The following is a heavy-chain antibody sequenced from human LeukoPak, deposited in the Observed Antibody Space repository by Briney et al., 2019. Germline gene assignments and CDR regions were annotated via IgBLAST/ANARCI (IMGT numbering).Heavy chain of an antibody. CDR2: INPSGGST. CDR3: ARAVPAATFDY. V-gene: IGHV1-46*01. J-gene: IGHJ4*02. D-gene: IGHD2-2*01. CDR1: GYTFTSYY. Sequence: GASVKVSCKASGYTFTSYYMHWVRQAPGQGLEWMGIINPSGGSTSYAQKFQGRVTMTRDTSTSTVYMELSRLRSDDTAVYYCARAVPAATFDYWGQGTLVTVSS.